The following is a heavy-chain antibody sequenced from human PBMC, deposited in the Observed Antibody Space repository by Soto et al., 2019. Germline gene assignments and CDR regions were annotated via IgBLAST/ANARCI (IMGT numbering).Heavy chain of an antibody. J-gene: IGHJ4*02. D-gene: IGHD3-10*01. V-gene: IGHV3-15*07. CDR1: DFTFTTAW. CDR3: TARGS. Sequence: EAQLVESGGGLVKPGGSLRLSCAGSDFTFTTAWMHWVRQAPGKGLEWVGRIRSKVDGGTTDYAAPVKGRFFISRDDSKDTLYLQMNNLEIDDTVVYYCTARGSWGQGTLVTVSS. CDR2: IRSKVDGGTT.